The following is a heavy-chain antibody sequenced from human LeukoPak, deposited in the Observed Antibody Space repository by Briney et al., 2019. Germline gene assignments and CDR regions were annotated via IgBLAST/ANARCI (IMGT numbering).Heavy chain of an antibody. J-gene: IGHJ3*02. CDR2: ISSSSSTI. CDR3: AREEVVLMVYAKKDAFDI. V-gene: IGHV3-48*04. D-gene: IGHD2-8*01. Sequence: GGSLRLSCAASGFTFSSYSMNWVRQAPGKGLEWVSYISSSSSTIYYADSVKGRFTISRDNAKNSLYLQMNSLRAEDTAVYYCAREEVVLMVYAKKDAFDIWGQGTIVTVSS. CDR1: GFTFSSYS.